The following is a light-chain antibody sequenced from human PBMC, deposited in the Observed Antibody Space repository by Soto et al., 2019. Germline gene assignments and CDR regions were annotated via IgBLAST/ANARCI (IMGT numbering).Light chain of an antibody. CDR2: SNN. Sequence: QSVLTQPPSASGTPGQRVTISCSGSSSDIGSNTVHWYQQVPGTTPKLLIYSNNQRPSGFPDRFSGSKSGTSASLAISGLQSEDEADYYCAAWDVSLNGVVFGGGTKLTVL. V-gene: IGLV1-44*01. CDR1: SSDIGSNT. J-gene: IGLJ2*01. CDR3: AAWDVSLNGVV.